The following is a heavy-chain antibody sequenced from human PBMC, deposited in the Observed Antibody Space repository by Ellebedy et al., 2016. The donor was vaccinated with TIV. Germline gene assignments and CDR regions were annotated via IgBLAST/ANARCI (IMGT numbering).Heavy chain of an antibody. CDR2: IYPGDSDT. CDR1: GYSFTSYW. J-gene: IGHJ3*02. CDR3: ARPGRVGATIVDAFDI. D-gene: IGHD1-26*01. V-gene: IGHV5-51*01. Sequence: GESLKISCKGSGYSFTSYWIGWVRQMPGKGLEWVGIIYPGDSDTRYSPSFQGQVTISADKSISTAYLQWSSLKASDTAMYYCARPGRVGATIVDAFDIWGQGTMVTVSS.